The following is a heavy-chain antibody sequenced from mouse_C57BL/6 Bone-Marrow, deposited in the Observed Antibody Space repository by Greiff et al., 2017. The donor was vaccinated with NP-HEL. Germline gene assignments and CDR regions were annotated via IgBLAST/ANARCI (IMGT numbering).Heavy chain of an antibody. V-gene: IGHV1-59*01. CDR1: GYTFTSYW. CDR3: ARGDYWYFDV. CDR2: IDPSDSYT. J-gene: IGHJ1*03. Sequence: QVQLQQPGAELVSPGTSVKLSCKASGYTFTSYWMHWVKQRPGQGLEWIGVIDPSDSYTNYNQKFKGKATLTVDTSSSTAYMQLSSLTSEDSAVYYCARGDYWYFDVWGTGTTVTVSS.